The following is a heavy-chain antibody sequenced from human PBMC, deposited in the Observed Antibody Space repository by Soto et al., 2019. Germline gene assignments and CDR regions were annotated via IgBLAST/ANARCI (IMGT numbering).Heavy chain of an antibody. CDR2: STYVGGTP. V-gene: IGHV3-64D*06. CDR3: VKDYSHGRFPDY. Sequence: EVDLVESGGGLVQPGGSLRLSCSASGFNLKDYGMHWVRQAPGKGLEQVAASTYVGGTPYYAQSVKGRFTVSRDNSKNTLYLQMGSLRPEDTGTDFCVKDYSHGRFPDYWGQGTLVTVSS. J-gene: IGHJ4*02. CDR1: GFNLKDYG. D-gene: IGHD1-26*01.